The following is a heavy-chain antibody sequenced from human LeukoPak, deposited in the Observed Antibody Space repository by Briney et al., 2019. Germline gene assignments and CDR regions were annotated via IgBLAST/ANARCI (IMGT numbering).Heavy chain of an antibody. V-gene: IGHV3-7*01. D-gene: IGHD6-6*01. J-gene: IGHJ4*02. Sequence: GGSLRLSCAASGFTFSNYWMSWVRQAPGKGLEWVANIKQDGSEKYYVDSATGRFTISRDNAENSLYLQMNSLRAEDTAVYYCARWATSFDLWGQGTLVTVSS. CDR3: ARWATSFDL. CDR1: GFTFSNYW. CDR2: IKQDGSEK.